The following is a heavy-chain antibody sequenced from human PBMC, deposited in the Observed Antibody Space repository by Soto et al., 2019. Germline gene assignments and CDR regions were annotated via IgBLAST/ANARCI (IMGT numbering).Heavy chain of an antibody. D-gene: IGHD3-22*01. J-gene: IGHJ4*02. CDR1: GCTFSSYA. Sequence: GGSLRLSCATSGCTFSSYAMSWVRQAPGKGLEWVSAISGSGGSTYYADSVKGRFTISGDNSKNTLYLQMNSLRAEDTAVYYCAKVSYYYDSSGSKFDYWGQGTLVTVSS. CDR2: ISGSGGST. CDR3: AKVSYYYDSSGSKFDY. V-gene: IGHV3-23*01.